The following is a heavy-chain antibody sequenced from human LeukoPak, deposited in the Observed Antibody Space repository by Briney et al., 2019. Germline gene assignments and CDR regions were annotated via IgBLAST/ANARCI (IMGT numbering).Heavy chain of an antibody. J-gene: IGHJ4*02. V-gene: IGHV3-7*01. CDR2: IKEDGSEK. CDR3: VEGYGHFEY. CDR1: GFIFSTSW. D-gene: IGHD6-13*01. Sequence: GGSLRLSCVASGFIFSTSWMSWVRQAPGKGLEWVANIKEDGSEKYYVDSVKGRFTISRDNTKNSVTLQMNSLRAEDTAVYYCVEGYGHFEYWGQGTLVTVSS.